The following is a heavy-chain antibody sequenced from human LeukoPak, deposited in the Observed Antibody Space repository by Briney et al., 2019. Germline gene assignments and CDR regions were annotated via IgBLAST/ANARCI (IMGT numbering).Heavy chain of an antibody. CDR3: ARVGGTNVFDI. Sequence: GGSLRLSCAASGFTFSSYAMHWVRQAPGKGLEYVSAISSNGGTTYYANSVKGRFTISRDSSKNTLYLQMGSLRVEDMAVYYCARVGGTNVFDIWGQGTMVTVSS. J-gene: IGHJ3*02. D-gene: IGHD1-26*01. CDR1: GFTFSSYA. CDR2: ISSNGGTT. V-gene: IGHV3-64*01.